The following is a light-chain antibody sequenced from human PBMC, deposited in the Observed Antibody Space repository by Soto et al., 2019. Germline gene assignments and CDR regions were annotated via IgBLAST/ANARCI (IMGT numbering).Light chain of an antibody. J-gene: IGLJ3*02. CDR2: FDD. V-gene: IGLV1-36*01. Sequence: QSVLTQPPSVSGAPRQRVTVCCSGSSSNIGKNGVNWYQQLPGKAPKLLIYFDDLLPSGVSDRFSGSKSGTSASLAISGLQSEDGADYYCETWDYSVNARVFGGGTKLTVL. CDR1: SSNIGKNG. CDR3: ETWDYSVNARV.